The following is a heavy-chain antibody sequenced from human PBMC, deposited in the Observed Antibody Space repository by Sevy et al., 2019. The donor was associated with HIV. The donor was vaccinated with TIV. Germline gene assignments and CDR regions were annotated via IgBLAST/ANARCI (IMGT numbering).Heavy chain of an antibody. Sequence: SETLSLTCTVSGGPISSYYWSWIRQPPGKKLEWIGYIHYSGSTKYNPSLNSRITMSVDTSKNQLSLKLTSVTAADTDVYYCARAPPVRSGDDSLNWFDPWGQGTLVTVSS. CDR3: ARAPPVRSGDDSLNWFDP. CDR2: IHYSGST. V-gene: IGHV4-59*01. CDR1: GGPISSYY. D-gene: IGHD5-12*01. J-gene: IGHJ5*02.